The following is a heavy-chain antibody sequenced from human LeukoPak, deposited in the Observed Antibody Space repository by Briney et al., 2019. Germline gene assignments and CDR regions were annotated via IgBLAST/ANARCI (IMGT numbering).Heavy chain of an antibody. CDR3: AREESGSSGWYDY. CDR1: GFTFGSSD. V-gene: IGHV3-48*03. D-gene: IGHD6-19*01. J-gene: IGHJ4*02. Sequence: GGSLRLSCAASGFTFGSSDINWRRQPPGRGPQWVSSITGDSSSIHYADSVKGRFTISRDNARNSLYLQMNSLRAEDTAVYYCAREESGSSGWYDYWGQGTLVTVSS. CDR2: ITGDSSSI.